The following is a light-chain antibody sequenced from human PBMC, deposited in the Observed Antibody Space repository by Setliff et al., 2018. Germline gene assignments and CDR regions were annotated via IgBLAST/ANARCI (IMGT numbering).Light chain of an antibody. V-gene: IGLV2-14*03. CDR1: SSDIGGTNY. CDR2: AAS. J-gene: IGLJ1*01. Sequence: ALAQPASVSGSLGQSITISCIGTSSDIGGTNYVSWYQQFPGEAPQLIIYAASDRPSGVSHRFSGSKSGNTASLTISGLQAEDEADYYCCSYTNRATYVFGTGTKVTVL. CDR3: CSYTNRATYV.